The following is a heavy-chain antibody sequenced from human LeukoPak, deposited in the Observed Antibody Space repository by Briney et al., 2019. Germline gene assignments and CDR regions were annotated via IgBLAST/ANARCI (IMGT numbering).Heavy chain of an antibody. CDR1: GYTFTSYA. J-gene: IGHJ5*02. CDR3: ARDRRYCSGGSCYLSWFDP. Sequence: ASVKVSCKASGYTFTSYAMHWVRQAPGQRLEWMGWINAGNGSTKYSQKFQGRVTITRDTSASTAYMELSSLRSEDTAVHYCARDRRYCSGGSCYLSWFDPWGQGTLVTVSS. CDR2: INAGNGST. D-gene: IGHD2-15*01. V-gene: IGHV1-3*01.